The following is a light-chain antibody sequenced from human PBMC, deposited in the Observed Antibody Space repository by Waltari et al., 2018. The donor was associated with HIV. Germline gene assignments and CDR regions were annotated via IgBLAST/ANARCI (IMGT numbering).Light chain of an antibody. J-gene: IGKJ1*01. CDR1: QSLLHANGNNY. V-gene: IGKV2-28*01. Sequence: EIVMTQSPLSLPVTPGEPASISCRSHQSLLHANGNNYLDWYLQKPGQSPQLLIYLTSNRAPVVPDKFSGSGAGTDFTLKINRVEAEDVGVYDCMQGSHWPPTFGQGTKVEIK. CDR2: LTS. CDR3: MQGSHWPPT.